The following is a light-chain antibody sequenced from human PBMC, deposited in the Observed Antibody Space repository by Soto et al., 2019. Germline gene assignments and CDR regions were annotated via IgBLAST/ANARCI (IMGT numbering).Light chain of an antibody. CDR2: ENN. CDR3: GTWDSSLSACNWV. J-gene: IGLJ3*02. CDR1: SSNIGNNY. V-gene: IGLV1-51*02. Sequence: QSVLTQPPSVSAAPGQKVTISCSGSSSNIGNNYVSWYQQLPGTAPKLLIYENNKRPSGIPDRFSGSKSGTSATLGITGLQTGDEADYYCGTWDSSLSACNWVFGGGTKVTVL.